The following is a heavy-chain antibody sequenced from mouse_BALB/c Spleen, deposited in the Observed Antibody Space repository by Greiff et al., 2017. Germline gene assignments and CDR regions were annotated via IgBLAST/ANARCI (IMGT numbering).Heavy chain of an antibody. CDR3: ASPSTMITTGAMDY. Sequence: EVKVVESGGGLVKPGGSLKLSCAASGFTFSDYYMYWVRQTPEKRLEWVATISDGGSYTYYPDSVKGRFTISRDNAKNNLYLQMSSLKSEDTAMYYCASPSTMITTGAMDYWGQGTSVTVSS. D-gene: IGHD2-4*01. CDR2: ISDGGSYT. J-gene: IGHJ4*01. CDR1: GFTFSDYY. V-gene: IGHV5-4*02.